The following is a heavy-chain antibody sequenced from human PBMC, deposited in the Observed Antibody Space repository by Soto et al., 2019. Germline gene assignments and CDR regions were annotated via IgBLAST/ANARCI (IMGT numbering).Heavy chain of an antibody. V-gene: IGHV4-31*03. J-gene: IGHJ5*02. Sequence: PSETLSLTCTVSGGSISSGGYYWSWIRQHPGKGLEWIGYIYYSGSTYYNPSLKSRLTISVDTSKNQFSLKLSSVTAADTAVYYCARDPGAAAGMISPNWFDPWGQGTLVTVSS. CDR1: GGSISSGGYY. CDR3: ARDPGAAAGMISPNWFDP. D-gene: IGHD6-13*01. CDR2: IYYSGST.